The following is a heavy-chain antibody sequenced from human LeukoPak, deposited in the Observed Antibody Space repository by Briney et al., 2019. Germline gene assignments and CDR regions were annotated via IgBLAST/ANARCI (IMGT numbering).Heavy chain of an antibody. V-gene: IGHV3-21*01. J-gene: IGHJ4*02. CDR2: ISSSSSYI. CDR3: ARVGLGYSGYGY. CDR1: GFTFSSYS. D-gene: IGHD5-12*01. Sequence: PGGSLRLSCAASGFTFSSYSMNWVRQAPGKGLEWVSSISSSSSYIYYADSVKGRFTISRDNAKNSLYLQMNSLRAEDTAVYYCARVGLGYSGYGYWGQGTLVTVSS.